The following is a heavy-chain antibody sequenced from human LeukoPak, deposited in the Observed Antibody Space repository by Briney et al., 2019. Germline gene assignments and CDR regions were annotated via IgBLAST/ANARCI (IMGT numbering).Heavy chain of an antibody. Sequence: ASETLSLTCTVSGGSISSYYWSWIRKPPGKGLEWIGYIYYSGSTNYNPSLKSRVTISVDMSKNQFSLKLSSVTAADTAVYYCARGSYGDPFFDYWGQGTLVTVSS. D-gene: IGHD4-17*01. J-gene: IGHJ4*02. CDR3: ARGSYGDPFFDY. CDR1: GGSISSYY. V-gene: IGHV4-59*01. CDR2: IYYSGST.